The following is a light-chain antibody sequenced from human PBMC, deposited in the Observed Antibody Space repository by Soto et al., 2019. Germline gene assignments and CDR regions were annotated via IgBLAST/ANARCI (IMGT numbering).Light chain of an antibody. J-gene: IGKJ4*01. CDR3: QQLERYPTAT. CDR1: QDISDY. Sequence: DIQLTQSPSFLSASVGDRVTITCRASQDISDYLAWYQQKPGKAPKLLIYDASTLQSGVPSRFSGSGSGTEFTLTISSLQPEDFATYYCQQLERYPTATFGGGNKVEIK. V-gene: IGKV1-9*01. CDR2: DAS.